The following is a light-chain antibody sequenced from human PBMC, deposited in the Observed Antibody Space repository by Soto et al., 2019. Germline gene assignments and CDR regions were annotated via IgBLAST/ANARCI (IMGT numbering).Light chain of an antibody. J-gene: IGKJ1*01. CDR1: RSINSN. CDR2: GAS. CDR3: QQYDNWPRT. V-gene: IGKV3-15*01. Sequence: DIVMTQSPVTLSVSPGERITLSCRASRSINSNLAWYQQKPGQAPRLLFYGASTRATGIPSRFSGSGSGTEFTLTISSLKSEDFAVYYCQQYDNWPRTFGQGTKVDIK.